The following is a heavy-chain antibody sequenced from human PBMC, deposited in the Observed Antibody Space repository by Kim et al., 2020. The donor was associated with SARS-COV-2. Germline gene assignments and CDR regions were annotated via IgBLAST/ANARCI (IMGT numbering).Heavy chain of an antibody. D-gene: IGHD3-22*01. J-gene: IGHJ6*02. CDR1: GFTFGEYA. Sequence: GGSLRLSCVASGFTFGEYAMHWVRQAPGKGLEWVSGVSWNSGSIGYADSVKGRFTISRDNAKNSLYLQMNSLRAEDTALYYCAKGVYDSIYYYGMDVWGQGTTVTVSS. CDR3: AKGVYDSIYYYGMDV. V-gene: IGHV3-9*01. CDR2: VSWNSGSI.